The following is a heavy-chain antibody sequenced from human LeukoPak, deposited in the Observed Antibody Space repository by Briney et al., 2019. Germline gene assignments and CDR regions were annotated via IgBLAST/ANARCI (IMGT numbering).Heavy chain of an antibody. CDR3: ARLDFVL. V-gene: IGHV4-59*08. Sequence: PSETLSLTCTVSGSSISSYYWSWIRQPPGKGLEWIGYIYYSGSTNYNPSLKSRVTISVDTSKNQSSLKLSSVTAADTAVYYCARLDFVLWGRGTLVTVSS. CDR2: IYYSGST. J-gene: IGHJ2*01. CDR1: GSSISSYY.